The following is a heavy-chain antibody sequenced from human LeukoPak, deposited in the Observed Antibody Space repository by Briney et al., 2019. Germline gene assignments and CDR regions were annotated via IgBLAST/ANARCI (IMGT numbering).Heavy chain of an antibody. J-gene: IGHJ4*02. V-gene: IGHV3-48*02. D-gene: IGHD2-15*01. CDR1: GFTFSSYS. CDR3: TGCSGGSCYMDY. CDR2: ISSSSSTI. Sequence: GVSLRLSCAASGFTFSSYSMNWVPQAPGKGLEWVSYISSSSSTIYYADSVKGRFTISRDNAKNSLYLQKNSLRDEDTAVYYCTGCSGGSCYMDYWGQGTLVTVSS.